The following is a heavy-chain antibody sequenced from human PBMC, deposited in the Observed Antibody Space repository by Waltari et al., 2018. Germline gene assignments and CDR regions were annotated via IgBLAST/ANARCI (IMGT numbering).Heavy chain of an antibody. CDR1: GGSFSGYY. CDR3: ARGQWLRTNWFDP. J-gene: IGHJ5*02. Sequence: QVQLQQWGAGLLKPSETLSLTCTVYGGSFSGYYWSWLRQSPGKGLEWIGEINHSGSTNYNPSMKSRVTISVDTSKNQFSLKLTSVAAADTAVYYCARGQWLRTNWFDPWGQGTLVTVSS. D-gene: IGHD5-12*01. V-gene: IGHV4-34*01. CDR2: INHSGST.